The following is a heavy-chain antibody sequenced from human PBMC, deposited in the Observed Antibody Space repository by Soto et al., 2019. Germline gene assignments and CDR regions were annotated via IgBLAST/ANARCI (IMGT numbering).Heavy chain of an antibody. Sequence: QVQLQESGPGLVKPSETLSLTCTVSGGSISSYYWSWIRQPPGKGLEWIGYIYYSGSTNYNPSLKSRVTISVDTSKNQFSRKLTSVTAADTAVYYCARGPPGIAAAGTLDYWGQGTLVTVSS. CDR2: IYYSGST. CDR1: GGSISSYY. J-gene: IGHJ4*02. D-gene: IGHD6-13*01. V-gene: IGHV4-59*01. CDR3: ARGPPGIAAAGTLDY.